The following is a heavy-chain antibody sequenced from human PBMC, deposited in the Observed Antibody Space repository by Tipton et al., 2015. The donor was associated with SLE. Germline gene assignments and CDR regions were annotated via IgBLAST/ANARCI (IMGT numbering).Heavy chain of an antibody. CDR3: ARGDTFQDFQH. CDR1: GGSISSSSYY. J-gene: IGHJ1*01. CDR2: IYSGVDT. D-gene: IGHD3-16*01. V-gene: IGHV4-61*05. Sequence: GLVKPSETLSLTCTVSGGSISSSSYYWSWIRQPPGKGREWIGYIYSGVDTHYNPSLKSRVTISVDTSKNQLSLKLSSVTAADTAIYYCARGDTFQDFQHWGPGTLVTVSS.